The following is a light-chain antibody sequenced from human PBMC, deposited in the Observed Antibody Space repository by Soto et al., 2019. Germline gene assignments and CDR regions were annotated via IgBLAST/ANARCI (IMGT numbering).Light chain of an antibody. CDR1: SSDIGGYKY. CDR2: EVN. Sequence: QSVLTQPASVSGSPGQSITISCTGTSSDIGGYKYVSRYQHHPGKVPQLIIYEVNNRPSGVSNRFSGSKSGNTASLTISGLQAEDEAVYYCSSYSSGSTLGVFGGGTKVTVL. CDR3: SSYSSGSTLGV. V-gene: IGLV2-14*01. J-gene: IGLJ3*02.